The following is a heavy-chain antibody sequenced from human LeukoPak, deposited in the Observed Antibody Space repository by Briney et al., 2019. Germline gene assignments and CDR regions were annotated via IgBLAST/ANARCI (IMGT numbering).Heavy chain of an antibody. Sequence: SETLSLTCTVSGESISGFYWTWIRQPPGKGLEWIGYIYYSGSTNYNPSLKSRVTISVDTSQNQFSLKLSSVTAADTAVYYCARDGYSGSDALWGQGTLVTVSS. V-gene: IGHV4-59*01. CDR1: GESISGFY. CDR2: IYYSGST. D-gene: IGHD5-12*01. CDR3: ARDGYSGSDAL. J-gene: IGHJ4*02.